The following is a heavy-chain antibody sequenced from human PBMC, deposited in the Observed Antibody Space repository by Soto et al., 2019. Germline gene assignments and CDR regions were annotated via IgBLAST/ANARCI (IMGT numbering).Heavy chain of an antibody. CDR1: GFTFSSYE. CDR2: ISSSGSTI. Sequence: GGSLRLSCAASGFTFSSYEMNWVRQAPGKGLEWVSYISSSGSTIYYADSAKGRFTISRDNAKNSLYLQMNSLRAEDTAVYYCARDGRTYCGGDCYLSWNYYYGMDVWGQGTTVTVSS. D-gene: IGHD2-21*02. V-gene: IGHV3-48*03. J-gene: IGHJ6*02. CDR3: ARDGRTYCGGDCYLSWNYYYGMDV.